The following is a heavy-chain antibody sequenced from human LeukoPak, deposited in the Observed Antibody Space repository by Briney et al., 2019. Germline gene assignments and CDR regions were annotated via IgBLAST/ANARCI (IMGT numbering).Heavy chain of an antibody. Sequence: PGGSLRLSYAASGFTFTSYAMHWVRQAPGKGLEWVALISYHGTNKYYADSVKGRFTISSDNSKNTLYLQMNSLRTEDTAVYYCARDPTGGYRHFDFWGQGTLVTVSS. D-gene: IGHD2-8*02. CDR1: GFTFTSYA. J-gene: IGHJ4*02. CDR2: ISYHGTNK. CDR3: ARDPTGGYRHFDF. V-gene: IGHV3-30-3*01.